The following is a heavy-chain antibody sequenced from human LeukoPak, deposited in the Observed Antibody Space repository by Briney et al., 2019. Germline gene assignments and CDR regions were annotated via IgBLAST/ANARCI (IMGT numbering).Heavy chain of an antibody. CDR3: ATSQPYIVVVVAGDAFDI. J-gene: IGHJ3*02. CDR2: ISYDGSNK. Sequence: SCKASGYTFTSYDINWVRQAPGKGLEWVAVISYDGSNKYYADSVKGRFTISRDNSKNTLYLQMNSLRAEDTAVYYCATSQPYIVVVVAGDAFDIWGQGTMVTVSS. V-gene: IGHV3-30*03. D-gene: IGHD2-15*01. CDR1: GYTFTSYD.